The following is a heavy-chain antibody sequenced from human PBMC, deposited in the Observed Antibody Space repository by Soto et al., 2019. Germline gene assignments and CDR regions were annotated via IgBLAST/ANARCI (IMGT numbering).Heavy chain of an antibody. J-gene: IGHJ1*01. CDR2: IYYSGST. CDR1: GGSISSYY. V-gene: IGHV4-59*01. D-gene: IGHD6-19*01. Sequence: SETLSLTCTVSGGSISSYYWSWIRQPPGKGLEWIGYIYYSGSTNYNPSLKSRVTISVDTSKNQFALKLSSVTAAGTAVYYCASGTYSSGWYAPEYFQHWGQGTLVTVSS. CDR3: ASGTYSSGWYAPEYFQH.